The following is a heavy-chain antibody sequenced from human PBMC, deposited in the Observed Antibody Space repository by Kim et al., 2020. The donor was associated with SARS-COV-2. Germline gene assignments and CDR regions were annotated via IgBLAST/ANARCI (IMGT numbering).Heavy chain of an antibody. D-gene: IGHD5-18*01. CDR2: IYYSGST. CDR3: AREGYGGGVGGFDS. CDR1: GGSISSYY. J-gene: IGHJ3*02. V-gene: IGHV4-59*12. Sequence: SETLSLTCTVSGGSISSYYWSWIRQPPGKGLEWIGYIYYSGSTNYNPSLKSRVTISVDTSKNQFSLKLSSVTAADTAVYYCAREGYGGGVGGFDSWGQGTMVTVSS.